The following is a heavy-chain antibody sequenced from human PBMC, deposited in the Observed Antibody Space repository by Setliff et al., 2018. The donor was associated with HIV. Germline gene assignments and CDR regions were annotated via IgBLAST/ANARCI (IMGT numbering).Heavy chain of an antibody. J-gene: IGHJ3*02. D-gene: IGHD5-12*01. CDR1: GYSFTNHY. Sequence: ASVKVSCKPSGYSFTNHYMHWVRQAPGQGLEWMGVINPTGGSTRNTQKFQGRVAMTRDTSTSTVYMQLSSLRSEDTAVYYCASAGAWQRNALDIWGQGTMVTV. V-gene: IGHV1-46*01. CDR3: ASAGAWQRNALDI. CDR2: INPTGGST.